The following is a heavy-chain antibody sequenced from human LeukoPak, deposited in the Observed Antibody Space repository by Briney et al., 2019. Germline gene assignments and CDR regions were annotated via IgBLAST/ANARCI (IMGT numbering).Heavy chain of an antibody. Sequence: GGSLRLSCAASGFTFSSYGMHWVRQAPGKGLEWVAVISYDGSNKYYADSVKGRFTISRDNSKSTLYLQMNSLRAEDTAVYYCAKDSGGGSYFDYWGQGTLVTVST. V-gene: IGHV3-30*18. CDR3: AKDSGGGSYFDY. CDR1: GFTFSSYG. D-gene: IGHD2-15*01. J-gene: IGHJ4*02. CDR2: ISYDGSNK.